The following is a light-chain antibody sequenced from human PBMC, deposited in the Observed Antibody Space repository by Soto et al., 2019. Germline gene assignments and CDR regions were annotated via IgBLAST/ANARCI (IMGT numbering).Light chain of an antibody. CDR1: QSVNSNY. V-gene: IGKV3-20*01. Sequence: EIVLTQSPGTLSLSPGERAILSCRASQSVNSNYLAWYQQKPGQAPRLLIYGASSRATGVPNRFSGSGSGTDFTLTISSLEPEDFAVYYCHQYGLLPRHPFGQGTKLGIK. CDR3: HQYGLLPRHP. J-gene: IGKJ2*01. CDR2: GAS.